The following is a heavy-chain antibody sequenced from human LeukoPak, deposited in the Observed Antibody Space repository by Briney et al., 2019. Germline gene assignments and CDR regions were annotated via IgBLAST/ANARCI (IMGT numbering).Heavy chain of an antibody. Sequence: SETLSLTCTVSGASISGSGYYWGWIRQPPGKGLEWIGSIYSSGSTYYNASLQSRVTISVDTSKNQFSLKLSSVTAADTAVYYCARGFHYDSSGLPVWFDPWGQGTLVTVSS. V-gene: IGHV4-39*07. CDR1: GASISGSGYY. CDR3: ARGFHYDSSGLPVWFDP. D-gene: IGHD3-22*01. CDR2: IYSSGST. J-gene: IGHJ5*02.